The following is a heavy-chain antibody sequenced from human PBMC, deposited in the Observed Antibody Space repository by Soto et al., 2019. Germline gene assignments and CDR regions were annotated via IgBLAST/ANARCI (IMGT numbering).Heavy chain of an antibody. CDR2: INPRGGRT. J-gene: IGHJ3*02. CDR3: ARDLAAYYDDSNTPYNAFDI. CDR1: GYTFTNYY. Sequence: QVHLVQSGAEVKKPGASVKVSCKASGYTFTNYYMHWVRQAPGQGLEWMGMINPRGGRTTYPQKFQGRVTMTTDTCTSTVYMELSSLRSEDTAVYYCARDLAAYYDDSNTPYNAFDIWGQGTMVTVSS. D-gene: IGHD3-22*01. V-gene: IGHV1-46*03.